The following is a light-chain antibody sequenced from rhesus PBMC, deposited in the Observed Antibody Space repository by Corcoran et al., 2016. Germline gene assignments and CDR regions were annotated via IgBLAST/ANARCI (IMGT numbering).Light chain of an antibody. CDR2: EAS. Sequence: DIQMTQSPSSLSASVGDRVTITCRASQGITNDLAWYQPKPGEIPKLLMYEASSLQSGIPSRFSGSGSGTDFTLTISSLQSEDVATYYCQHYYSTPYSFGQGTKVEIK. V-gene: IGKV1-25*01. CDR3: QHYYSTPYS. CDR1: QGITND. J-gene: IGKJ2*01.